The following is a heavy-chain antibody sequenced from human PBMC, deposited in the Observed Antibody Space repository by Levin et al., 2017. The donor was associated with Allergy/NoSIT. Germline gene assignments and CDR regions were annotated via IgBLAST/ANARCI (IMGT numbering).Heavy chain of an antibody. CDR1: GYSFTTYW. CDR3: ARGGGSGWYGGGFHY. J-gene: IGHJ4*02. Sequence: KVSCQGSGYSFTTYWIAWVRQTPEKGPEWLGIIYPGDSDTKYNPSFQGQVTISADKSSTTAYLQWSSLKASDTAIYYCARGGGSGWYGGGFHYWGQGTLVTVSS. CDR2: IYPGDSDT. D-gene: IGHD6-13*01. V-gene: IGHV5-51*01.